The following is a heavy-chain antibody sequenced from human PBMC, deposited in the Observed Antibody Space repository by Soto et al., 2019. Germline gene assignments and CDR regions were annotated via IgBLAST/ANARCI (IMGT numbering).Heavy chain of an antibody. Sequence: EVQLLESGGGLVQPGGSLRLSCAASGFTFNNYAMTWVRQAPGMGLEWVSAISGGGDTTSYADSVKGRLTVSGDGSKITLYLQMSSMKAENTDLYYCAKGRGGSGSLTPRVDFWGQGTLVTVSS. D-gene: IGHD3-10*01. CDR3: AKGRGGSGSLTPRVDF. J-gene: IGHJ4*02. CDR2: ISGGGDTT. CDR1: GFTFNNYA. V-gene: IGHV3-23*01.